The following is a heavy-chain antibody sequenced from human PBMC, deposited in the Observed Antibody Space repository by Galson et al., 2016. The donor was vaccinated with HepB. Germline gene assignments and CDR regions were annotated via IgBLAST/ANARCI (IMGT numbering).Heavy chain of an antibody. CDR2: ISYDGSNK. CDR1: GFTFSSYA. Sequence: SLRLSCAASGFTFSSYAMHWVRQAPGKGLEWVAVISYDGSNKYYADSVKGRFTISRDNSKNTLYLQINSLRAEDTAVYYCARGDYDSSGYYYPFDYWGQGTLVTVSS. D-gene: IGHD3-22*01. CDR3: ARGDYDSSGYYYPFDY. J-gene: IGHJ4*02. V-gene: IGHV3-30-3*01.